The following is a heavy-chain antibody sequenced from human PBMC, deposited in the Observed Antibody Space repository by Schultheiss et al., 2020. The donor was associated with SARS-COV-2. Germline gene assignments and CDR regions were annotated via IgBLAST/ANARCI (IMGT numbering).Heavy chain of an antibody. CDR1: GFTFSSYW. CDR2: IGQDGSEK. J-gene: IGHJ4*02. V-gene: IGHV3-7*01. Sequence: GESLKISCAASGFTFSSYWMSWVRQAPGKGLEWVANIGQDGSEKNYVDSVKGRFVISRDNARRSLFLQMNSLRADDTAIYYCTSPTAQGVQRRYYDYWGQGTLVTVSS. D-gene: IGHD3-10*01. CDR3: TSPTAQGVQRRYYDY.